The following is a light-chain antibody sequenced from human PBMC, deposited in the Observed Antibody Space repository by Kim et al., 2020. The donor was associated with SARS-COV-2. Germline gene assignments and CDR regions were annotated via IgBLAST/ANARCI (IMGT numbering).Light chain of an antibody. J-gene: IGLJ1*01. CDR1: SSDVGSWHL. Sequence: GQSITISCTGTSSDVGSWHLVSWYQQHPGKAPKLIISEATQRPSGVSNRFSGSTSGNTASLTISELQAEDESDFFCCSYAGSGTYVFGTGTKVTVL. V-gene: IGLV2-23*01. CDR3: CSYAGSGTYV. CDR2: EAT.